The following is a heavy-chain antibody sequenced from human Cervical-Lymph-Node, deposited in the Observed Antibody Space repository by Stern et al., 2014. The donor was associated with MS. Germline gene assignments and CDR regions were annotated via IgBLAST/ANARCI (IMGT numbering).Heavy chain of an antibody. Sequence: QVQLVQSGAEIKKPGSSVRVSCKASGGSFRSDAVSWVRQAPGQGLEWMGGLAPIFGTTSYAQKFLGRVTITADGSSTTASMGLSNLTSDDTAIYYCVKHRWFGEYPFDFWGQGTLITVSS. CDR2: LAPIFGTT. J-gene: IGHJ4*02. CDR1: GGSFRSDA. CDR3: VKHRWFGEYPFDF. D-gene: IGHD3-10*01. V-gene: IGHV1-69*01.